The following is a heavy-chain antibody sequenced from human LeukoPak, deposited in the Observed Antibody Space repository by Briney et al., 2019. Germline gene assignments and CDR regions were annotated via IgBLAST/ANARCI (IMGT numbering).Heavy chain of an antibody. J-gene: IGHJ3*02. V-gene: IGHV3-53*01. Sequence: GGSQRLSCAASGFTVSSNYMSWVRQAPGKGLEWVSIIYSGGSPYYADSLKGRFTISRDNSKNTLYLQMNSLRADDTAVYYCARTIVGETYDAFDIWGQGTEVTVSS. CDR3: ARTIVGETYDAFDI. CDR2: IYSGGSP. D-gene: IGHD1-26*01. CDR1: GFTVSSNY.